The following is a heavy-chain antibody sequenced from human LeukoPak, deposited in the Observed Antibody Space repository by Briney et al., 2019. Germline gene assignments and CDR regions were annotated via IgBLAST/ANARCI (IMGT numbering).Heavy chain of an antibody. V-gene: IGHV3-33*01. CDR3: ASGSGSYRTPYYYMDV. CDR2: IWYDGSYK. CDR1: GFIFSNYG. Sequence: PGRSLRLSCAASGFIFSNYGMHWVRQAPGKGLDWVAVIWYDGSYKYYADSVKGRFTISRDNSKNTLYLQMNSLRAEDTAVYYCASGSGSYRTPYYYMDVWGTGTTVTVSS. D-gene: IGHD3-10*01. J-gene: IGHJ6*03.